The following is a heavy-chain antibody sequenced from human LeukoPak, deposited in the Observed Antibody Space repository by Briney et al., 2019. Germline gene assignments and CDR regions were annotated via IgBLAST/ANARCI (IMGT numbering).Heavy chain of an antibody. CDR1: EYTFTSYD. Sequence: ASVKVSCKASEYTFTSYDINWVRQATGQGLEWMGWMNPNSGNTVYAQKFQGRVTMTRDTSISTAYMELRSLRSDDTAVYYCGRDSTSMIPSAPGIWGQGTKVTVSS. CDR3: GRDSTSMIPSAPGI. V-gene: IGHV1-8*01. CDR2: MNPNSGNT. J-gene: IGHJ3*02. D-gene: IGHD3-22*01.